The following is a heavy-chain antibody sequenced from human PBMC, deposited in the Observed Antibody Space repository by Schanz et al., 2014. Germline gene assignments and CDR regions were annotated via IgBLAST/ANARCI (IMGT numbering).Heavy chain of an antibody. J-gene: IGHJ4*02. CDR3: AKVAPAATYLDS. V-gene: IGHV3-23*01. Sequence: EVQLLESGGGLVQPGGSLRISCAASGFTFSGYAMSWVRQAPGKGLEWVSDISDSGDSTHYADSVKGRFTISRDNAKNSRFLQMNSLSAEDTAVYYCAKVAPAATYLDSWGLGTLVTVSS. D-gene: IGHD2-2*01. CDR2: ISDSGDST. CDR1: GFTFSGYA.